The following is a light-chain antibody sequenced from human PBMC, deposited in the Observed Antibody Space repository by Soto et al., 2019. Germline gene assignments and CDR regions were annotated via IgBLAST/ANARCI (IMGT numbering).Light chain of an antibody. Sequence: EIVMTQSPATLSLSPGERATLSCRASQSVSSYLAWYQQKPGQAPRLLIYGTSTRATGIPARFSGSGSGTEFTLTISSLQSEDFAVYYCQQYNNWPQRTFGQGTKVEIK. CDR1: QSVSSY. V-gene: IGKV3-15*01. CDR3: QQYNNWPQRT. J-gene: IGKJ1*01. CDR2: GTS.